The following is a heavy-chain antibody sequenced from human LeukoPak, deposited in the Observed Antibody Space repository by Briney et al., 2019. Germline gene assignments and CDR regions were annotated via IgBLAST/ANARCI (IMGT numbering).Heavy chain of an antibody. D-gene: IGHD2-2*01. CDR3: AKGAYCSSTSCYRKGCLDY. V-gene: IGHV3-30*02. CDR2: IRYDGSNK. Sequence: PGGSLRLSCAASGFTFSSYGMHWVRQAPGKGLEWVAFIRYDGSNKYYADSVKGRFTISRDNSKNTLYLQMNSLRAEDTAVYYCAKGAYCSSTSCYRKGCLDYWGQGTLVTVSS. J-gene: IGHJ4*02. CDR1: GFTFSSYG.